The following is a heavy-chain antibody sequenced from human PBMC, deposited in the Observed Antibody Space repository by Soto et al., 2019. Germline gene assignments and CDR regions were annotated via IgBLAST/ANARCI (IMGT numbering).Heavy chain of an antibody. Sequence: RGSLRLSCGGSGFTLSRDNMNWVRQALGKGLEWVSSISSSSSYIYYADSVKGRFTISRDNAKNSLYLQMNSLRAEDTAVYYCASLSGYSYGPEPGYFDYWGQGPLVTVSS. CDR1: GFTLSRDN. V-gene: IGHV3-21*01. CDR2: ISSSSSYI. J-gene: IGHJ4*02. CDR3: ASLSGYSYGPEPGYFDY. D-gene: IGHD5-18*01.